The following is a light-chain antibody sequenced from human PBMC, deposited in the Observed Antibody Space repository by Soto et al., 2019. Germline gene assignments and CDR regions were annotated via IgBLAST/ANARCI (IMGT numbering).Light chain of an antibody. J-gene: IGKJ5*01. V-gene: IGKV3-20*01. CDR2: AAS. Sequence: GVISPLCCRASQSVSSNLAWYQQKPGQAPRLLIYAASSGATCIPDRFSGSGSETDFTLTINRMEPEDFAVYYCQYYGNSRITFGQGTRLEIK. CDR1: QSVSSN. CDR3: QYYGNSRIT.